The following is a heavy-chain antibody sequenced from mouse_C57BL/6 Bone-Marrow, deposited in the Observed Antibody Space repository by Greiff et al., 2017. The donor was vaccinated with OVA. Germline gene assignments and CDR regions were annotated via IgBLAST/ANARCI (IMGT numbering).Heavy chain of an antibody. CDR2: ISYDGSN. D-gene: IGHD2-1*01. J-gene: IGHJ3*01. Sequence: EVKLQESGPGLVKPSQSLSLTCSVTGYSITSGYYWNWIRQFPGNKLEWMVYISYDGSNNYNPSLKNRISLTRDPSKNLFFLKLNSVTTEDTATYYCARGLYGNYPWFAYWGQGTLVTVSA. V-gene: IGHV3-6*01. CDR3: ARGLYGNYPWFAY. CDR1: GYSITSGYY.